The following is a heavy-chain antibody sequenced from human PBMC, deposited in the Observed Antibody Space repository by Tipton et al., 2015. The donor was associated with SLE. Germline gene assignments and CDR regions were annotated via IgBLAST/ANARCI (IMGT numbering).Heavy chain of an antibody. Sequence: TLSLTCTVSGGSISSHYWSWIRQPPGKGLEWIGNIYYSGSTNYNPSLKRRVTISVDTSKNQFSLKLSSVTAADTAVYYCARGGAGCGGDCYFYWYFDLWGRGSLVTVSS. CDR2: IYYSGST. D-gene: IGHD2-21*01. CDR3: ARGGAGCGGDCYFYWYFDL. CDR1: GGSISSHY. J-gene: IGHJ2*01. V-gene: IGHV4-59*11.